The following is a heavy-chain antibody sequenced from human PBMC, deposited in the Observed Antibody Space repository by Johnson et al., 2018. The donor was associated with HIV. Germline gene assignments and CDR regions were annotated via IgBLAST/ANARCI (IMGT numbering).Heavy chain of an antibody. CDR3: ARDRLSSSSYNDAFDI. CDR1: GFTVSSNY. Sequence: VQLVESGGGLVQPGGSLRLSCAASGFTVSSNYMNWVRQAPGKGLAWVSVIFSDGTTYYAGSVKGRFTISRDNSKNTLYLQMNSLRSEDTAVYYCARDRLSSSSYNDAFDIWGQGTMVTVSS. J-gene: IGHJ3*02. CDR2: IFSDGTT. V-gene: IGHV3-66*02. D-gene: IGHD2-2*02.